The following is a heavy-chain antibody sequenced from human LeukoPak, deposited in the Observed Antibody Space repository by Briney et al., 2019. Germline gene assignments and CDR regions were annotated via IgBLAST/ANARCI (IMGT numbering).Heavy chain of an antibody. CDR2: ISGSGGTT. V-gene: IGHV3-23*01. D-gene: IGHD3-3*01. CDR3: AKDRYYDFWSGYPPDY. CDR1: GFTFSSYA. J-gene: IGHJ4*02. Sequence: GGSLRLSCAASGFTFSSYAMSWVRQAPGKGLEWVSAISGSGGTTYYADSVKGRFTISRDNSKSTLFLQMSSLRAEDTAVYYCAKDRYYDFWSGYPPDYWGQGTLVTVSS.